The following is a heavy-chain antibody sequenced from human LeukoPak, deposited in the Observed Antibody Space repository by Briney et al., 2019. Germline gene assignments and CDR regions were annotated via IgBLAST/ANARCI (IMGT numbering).Heavy chain of an antibody. Sequence: PGGSLRLSCAASGFTVSSNYMSWVRQAPGKGLEWVSVIYSGGSTYYADSVKGRFTISRDNPKNTLYLQMNSLRAEDTAVYYCARKSGYSGYGSDYWGQGTLVTVSS. V-gene: IGHV3-66*01. CDR1: GFTVSSNY. CDR3: ARKSGYSGYGSDY. D-gene: IGHD5-12*01. CDR2: IYSGGST. J-gene: IGHJ4*02.